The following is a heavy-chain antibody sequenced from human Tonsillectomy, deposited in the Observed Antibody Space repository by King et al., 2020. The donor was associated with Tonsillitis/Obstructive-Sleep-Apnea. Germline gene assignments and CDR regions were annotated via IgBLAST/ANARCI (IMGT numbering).Heavy chain of an antibody. CDR3: ARDRRYAFDI. J-gene: IGHJ3*02. CDR1: GFTFSSYE. Sequence: QLVQSGGGLVQPGGSLRLSCAASGFTFSSYEMNWVRQAPGKGLEWVSYISSSGSTINYADSVKGRFTISRDNAKNSLYLQMNSLRAEDTAVYYCARDRRYAFDIWGQGTMVTVSS. CDR2: ISSSGSTI. V-gene: IGHV3-48*03.